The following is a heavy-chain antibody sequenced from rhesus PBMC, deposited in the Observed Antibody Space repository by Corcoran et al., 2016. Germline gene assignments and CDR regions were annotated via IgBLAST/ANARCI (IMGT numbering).Heavy chain of an antibody. CDR2: ISGSSGST. D-gene: IGHD2-21*01. CDR1: GYSISSGYY. V-gene: IGHV4-99*01. Sequence: QVQLQESGPGLVKPSETLSLTCAVSGYSISSGYYWGWIRQPPGKGLVYIGYISGSSGSTYYNPSLKSRVTISKDTSKNQFSLKLSSVTAADTAVYYCASHSSGRPFDYWGQGVLVTVSS. CDR3: ASHSSGRPFDY. J-gene: IGHJ4*01.